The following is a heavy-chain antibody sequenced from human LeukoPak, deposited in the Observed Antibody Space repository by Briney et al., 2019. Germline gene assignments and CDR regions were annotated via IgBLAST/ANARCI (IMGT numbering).Heavy chain of an antibody. CDR2: IKQDGSEK. CDR1: GFTFSSYW. J-gene: IGHJ6*03. CDR3: ARGGISIFAVVIYMDV. Sequence: PGGSLRLSCAASGFTFSSYWMSWVRQAPGKGLEWVANIKQDGSEKYYVDSVKGRFTISRDNAENSLYLQMNSLRAEDTALYYCARGGISIFAVVIYMDVWGKGTTVTVSS. V-gene: IGHV3-7*03. D-gene: IGHD3-3*01.